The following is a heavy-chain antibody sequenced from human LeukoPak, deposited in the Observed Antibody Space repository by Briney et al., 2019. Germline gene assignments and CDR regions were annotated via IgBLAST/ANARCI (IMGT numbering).Heavy chain of an antibody. J-gene: IGHJ4*02. CDR3: ARDLGIAAAGTFPSDY. Sequence: ASVKVSCKASGYTFTSYYMHWVRQAPGQGLEWMGIINPSGGSTNYAQKFQGRVTMTRDTSTSTVYMELSRLRSDDTAVYYCARDLGIAAAGTFPSDYWGQGTLVTVSS. V-gene: IGHV1-46*01. D-gene: IGHD6-13*01. CDR1: GYTFTSYY. CDR2: INPSGGST.